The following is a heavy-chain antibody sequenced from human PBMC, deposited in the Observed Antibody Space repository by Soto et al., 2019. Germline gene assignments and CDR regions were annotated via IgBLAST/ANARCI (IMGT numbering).Heavy chain of an antibody. J-gene: IGHJ4*02. V-gene: IGHV4-31*03. CDR3: ARGGLYYDYVWGSYRYGYFDL. D-gene: IGHD3-16*02. Sequence: QVQLQESGPGLVKPSQTLSLTCTVSGGSISSGGSYWSWIRQHPGEGLEWIGYIYYSGSTYYNPSLESRVLISGDTSKNQFSLKLSSVTAADTAVYYCARGGLYYDYVWGSYRYGYFDLWGQGTLVTVSS. CDR2: IYYSGST. CDR1: GGSISSGGSY.